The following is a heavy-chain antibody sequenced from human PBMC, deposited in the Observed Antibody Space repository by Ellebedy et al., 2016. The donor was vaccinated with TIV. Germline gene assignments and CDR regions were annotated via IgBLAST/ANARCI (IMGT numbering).Heavy chain of an antibody. CDR2: INPSGGST. Sequence: ASVKVSCKASGYTFTSYYMHWVRQAPGQGLEWMGIINPSGGSTSYAQRFQGRVTMTRDTSTSTVYMELSSLRSEDTAVYYCARHDSSGYDAFDIWGQGTMVTVSS. V-gene: IGHV1-46*03. CDR3: ARHDSSGYDAFDI. CDR1: GYTFTSYY. D-gene: IGHD3-22*01. J-gene: IGHJ3*02.